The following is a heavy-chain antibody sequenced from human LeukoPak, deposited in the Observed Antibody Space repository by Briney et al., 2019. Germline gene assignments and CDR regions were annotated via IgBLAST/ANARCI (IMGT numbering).Heavy chain of an antibody. CDR2: INPNSGGS. CDR1: GHTFTGYY. D-gene: IGHD1-7*01. CDR3: ARARGNYDLYYYYMDV. V-gene: IGHV1-2*02. Sequence: ASVKVSCKASGHTFTGYYMHWVRQAPGQGLEWMGWINPNSGGSNYAQKFQGRVTMTRDTSISTAYMELSRLRSDDTAVYYCARARGNYDLYYYYMDVWGKGTTVTVSS. J-gene: IGHJ6*03.